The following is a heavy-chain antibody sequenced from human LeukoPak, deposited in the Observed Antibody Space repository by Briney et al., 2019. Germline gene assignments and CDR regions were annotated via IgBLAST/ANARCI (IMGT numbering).Heavy chain of an antibody. V-gene: IGHV3-48*03. J-gene: IGHJ4*02. CDR2: ISSSGSTI. CDR1: GFTFSSHE. CDR3: ARDTAMVYYFDY. Sequence: GGSLRLSCAASGFTFSSHEMNWVRQAPGKGLEWISYISSSGSTIYYADSVKGRFTISRDNAKNSLYLQMNSLRAEDTAVYYCARDTAMVYYFDYWGQGTLVAVSS. D-gene: IGHD5-18*01.